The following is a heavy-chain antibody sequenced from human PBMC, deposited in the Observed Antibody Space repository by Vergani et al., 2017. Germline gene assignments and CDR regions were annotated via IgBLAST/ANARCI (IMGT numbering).Heavy chain of an antibody. Sequence: QVQLQESGPGLVKPSQTPSLTCTVPGGSINSHHYYWSWIRQPAGKGLEWIGRIHTSGSSNYNPSLKSRVTMSEDTSKNQFSLKLTAVTAADTAVYFCAIGSCLGGSCYKPLFDYWVQGILVTVSS. CDR1: GGSINSHHYY. D-gene: IGHD2-15*01. CDR3: AIGSCLGGSCYKPLFDY. V-gene: IGHV4-61*02. CDR2: IHTSGSS. J-gene: IGHJ4*02.